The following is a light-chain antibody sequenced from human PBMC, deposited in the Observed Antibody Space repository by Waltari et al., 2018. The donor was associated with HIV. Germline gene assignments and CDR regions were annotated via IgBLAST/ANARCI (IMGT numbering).Light chain of an antibody. J-gene: IGKJ3*01. Sequence: VTITCRASQGISKYLAWYQQKPGKVPRLLIYEASTSQSGVPSRFSGGGSGTDFTLTISNLQPEDVATYYCQKYDIAPFTFGPGTKVDI. V-gene: IGKV1-27*01. CDR1: QGISKY. CDR2: EAS. CDR3: QKYDIAPFT.